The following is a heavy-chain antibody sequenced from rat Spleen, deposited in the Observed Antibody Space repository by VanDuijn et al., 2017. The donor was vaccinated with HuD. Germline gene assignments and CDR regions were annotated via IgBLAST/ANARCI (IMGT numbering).Heavy chain of an antibody. Sequence: EVQLVESGGGLVQPGRSLKLSCAASGFTFSTYGMAWVRQAPTKGLEWVASITNASGRTYYPDSVKGRFTISRDTAQNTLYLQMNSPTSEDTATYYCTRDNMYTTDYYPDYFDYWGHGVMVTVSS. CDR2: ITNASGRT. CDR1: GFTFSTYG. J-gene: IGHJ2*01. V-gene: IGHV5S13*01. D-gene: IGHD1-6*01. CDR3: TRDNMYTTDYYPDYFDY.